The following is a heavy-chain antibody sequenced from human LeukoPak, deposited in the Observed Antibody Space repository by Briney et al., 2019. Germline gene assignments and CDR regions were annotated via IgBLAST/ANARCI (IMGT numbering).Heavy chain of an antibody. CDR1: GFTLSNNA. CDR2: IDGGRDNT. D-gene: IGHD3/OR15-3a*01. V-gene: IGHV3-23*01. Sequence: GGSLRLSCAASGFTLSNNAMAWVRQAPGKGLEWVSGIDGGRDNTHYADSVKGRFTISRDSSKNALYLQMNSLRVEDTAVYYCAKDILGWTVDVRGQGTLVTVS. CDR3: AKDILGWTVDV. J-gene: IGHJ3*01.